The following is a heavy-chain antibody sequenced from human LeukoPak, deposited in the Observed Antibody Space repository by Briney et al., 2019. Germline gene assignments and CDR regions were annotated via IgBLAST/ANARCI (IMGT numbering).Heavy chain of an antibody. J-gene: IGHJ4*02. D-gene: IGHD3-22*01. CDR2: IYYSGST. CDR1: GGSISSSSCY. Sequence: SETLSLTCTVSGGSISSSSCYWGWIRQPPGKGLEWIGSIYYSGSTYYNPSLKSRVTISVDTSKNQFSLKLSSVTAADTAVYYCASRLDSSGYYDYWGQGTLVTVSS. V-gene: IGHV4-39*01. CDR3: ASRLDSSGYYDY.